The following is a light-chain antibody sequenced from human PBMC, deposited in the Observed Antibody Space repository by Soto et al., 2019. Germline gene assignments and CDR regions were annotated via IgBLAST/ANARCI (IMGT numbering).Light chain of an antibody. V-gene: IGKV1-39*01. CDR2: DAA. CDR1: QNMNTY. CDR3: QQTSSAPFT. Sequence: DIQMTQSPYSLSAAVGDRVTIACRASQNMNTYLNWYQQKPGKAPKLLIFDAASLQSGVPSRFSGGGSRTDFTLTITSLQPEDFATYYCQQTSSAPFTFGPGTKVDIK. J-gene: IGKJ3*01.